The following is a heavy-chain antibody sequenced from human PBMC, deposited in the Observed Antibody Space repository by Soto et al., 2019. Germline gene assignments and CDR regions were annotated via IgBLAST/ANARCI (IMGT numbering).Heavy chain of an antibody. CDR1: GFTFSSYG. Sequence: GGSLRLSCAASGFTFSSYGMHWVRQAPGKGLEWVAVISYDGSNKYYADSVKGRFTISRDNSKNTLYLQMNSLRAEDTAVYYCAKDIWRYIVVVVAAPDYWGQGTLVTVSS. V-gene: IGHV3-30*18. CDR2: ISYDGSNK. D-gene: IGHD2-15*01. CDR3: AKDIWRYIVVVVAAPDY. J-gene: IGHJ4*02.